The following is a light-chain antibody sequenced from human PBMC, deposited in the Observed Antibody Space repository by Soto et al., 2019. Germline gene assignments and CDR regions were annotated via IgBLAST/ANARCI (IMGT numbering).Light chain of an antibody. J-gene: IGKJ1*01. V-gene: IGKV3-15*01. Sequence: IVLMQSPDTLSLSPGERATLSCRASQSVMTKLAWYQKKPGQAPRLLMYSASIRATGIPARFSGSGSGTEFSLTISSLQPEDFAIYYCQQYSDWPPWTFGQGTKVDIK. CDR2: SAS. CDR1: QSVMTK. CDR3: QQYSDWPPWT.